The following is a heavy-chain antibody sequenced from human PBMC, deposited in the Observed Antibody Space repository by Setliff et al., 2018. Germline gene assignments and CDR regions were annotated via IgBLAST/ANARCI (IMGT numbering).Heavy chain of an antibody. J-gene: IGHJ4*02. CDR2: INPNSGGT. CDR1: GYSFTGYY. V-gene: IGHV1-2*02. Sequence: ASVKVSCKASGYSFTGYYVHWVRQAPGQGLEWMGWINPNSGGTTYAQTFQGRVTMTRNTSISTAYMELSSLRSEDTAVYYCARGAPGRYCSGGSCSYFDYWGQGILVTVSS. CDR3: ARGAPGRYCSGGSCSYFDY. D-gene: IGHD2-15*01.